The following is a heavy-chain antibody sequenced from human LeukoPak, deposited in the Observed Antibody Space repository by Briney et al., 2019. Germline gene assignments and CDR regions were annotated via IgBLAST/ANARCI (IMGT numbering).Heavy chain of an antibody. CDR1: GFTFSSYS. D-gene: IGHD1-26*01. V-gene: IGHV3-21*01. CDR3: ARGKSCCGSDYTEPPCY. CDR2: ISSSSSYI. Sequence: GGSLRLSCAASGFTFSSYSMNWVRQAPGKGLEWVSSISSSSSYIYYADSVKGRFTISRDNAKNSLYLKMNSLRAEDTAVYYGARGKSCCGSDYTEPPCYGGQGTLVPV. J-gene: IGHJ4*01.